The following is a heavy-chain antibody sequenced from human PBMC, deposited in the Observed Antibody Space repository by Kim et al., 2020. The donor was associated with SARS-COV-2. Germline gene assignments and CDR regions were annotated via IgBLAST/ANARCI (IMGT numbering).Heavy chain of an antibody. D-gene: IGHD6-19*01. CDR2: ISSSSSYI. V-gene: IGHV3-21*01. J-gene: IGHJ5*02. Sequence: GGSLRLSCAASGFNFRSYSMNWVRQAPGKGLEWVASISSSSSYIYYADSVKGRFTISRDNAKNSLYLQMNSLRAEDTAVYYCARDGGTLCYSSGWYVYWFDPWGQGTLVTVSS. CDR3: ARDGGTLCYSSGWYVYWFDP. CDR1: GFNFRSYS.